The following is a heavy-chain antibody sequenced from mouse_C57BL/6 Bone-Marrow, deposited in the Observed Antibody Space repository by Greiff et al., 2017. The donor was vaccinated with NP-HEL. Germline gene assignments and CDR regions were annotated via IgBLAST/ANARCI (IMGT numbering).Heavy chain of an antibody. V-gene: IGHV14-4*01. Sequence: VQLQQSGAELVRPGASVKLSCTASGFNIKDDYMHWVKQRPEQGLEWIGWIDPETGDTEYAPKFQGKATITADTSSNTAYLQRSRRTSEDPSVYDSTTEGFAYWGRGTLVTVSA. J-gene: IGHJ3*01. CDR3: TTEGFAY. CDR2: IDPETGDT. CDR1: GFNIKDDY.